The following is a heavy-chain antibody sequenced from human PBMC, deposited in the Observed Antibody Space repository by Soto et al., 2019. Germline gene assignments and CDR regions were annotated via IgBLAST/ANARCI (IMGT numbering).Heavy chain of an antibody. J-gene: IGHJ6*02. D-gene: IGHD2-15*01. CDR1: GDTFISYA. CDR2: IIPIFGTT. CDR3: ARVGSYCSCGSCHQLHYYCYGMDV. V-gene: IGHV1-69*01. Sequence: QVRLVQSGAEVKKPGSSVKVSCKASGDTFISYAISWVRQAPGQGLEWMGGIIPIFGTTNYAQRFQGRVTITADESTITAYMELARLRSEDTAVYYCARVGSYCSCGSCHQLHYYCYGMDVGGRGTTVTVSS.